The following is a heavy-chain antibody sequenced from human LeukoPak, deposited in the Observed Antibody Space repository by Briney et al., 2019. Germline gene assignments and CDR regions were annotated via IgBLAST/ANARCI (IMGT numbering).Heavy chain of an antibody. Sequence: PSETLSLTCTVSGGSISSGGYYWSWIRQHPGKGLEWIGYIYYSGSTYYNPSLKSRVTISVDTSKNQFSLKLSSETAADTAVYYCARDLPQQQLVLWGQGTLVTVSS. D-gene: IGHD6-13*01. V-gene: IGHV4-31*03. CDR1: GGSISSGGYY. CDR2: IYYSGST. CDR3: ARDLPQQQLVL. J-gene: IGHJ4*02.